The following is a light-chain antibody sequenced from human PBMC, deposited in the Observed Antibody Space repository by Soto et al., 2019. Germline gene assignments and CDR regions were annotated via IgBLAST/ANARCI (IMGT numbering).Light chain of an antibody. CDR2: EVS. CDR1: SSDVGAYDY. V-gene: IGLV2-14*03. J-gene: IGLJ1*01. Sequence: QSALTQPASVSGSPGQSITISCTGTSSDVGAYDYVSWYQQHPDKAPKLMIYEVSNRPSGVSYRFSGSKSVNTATLTISGLQADDEADYYCSSYTSSSTRVFGTGTKVTV. CDR3: SSYTSSSTRV.